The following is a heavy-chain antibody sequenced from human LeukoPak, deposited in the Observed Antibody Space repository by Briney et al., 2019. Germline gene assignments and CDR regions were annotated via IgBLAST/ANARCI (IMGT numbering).Heavy chain of an antibody. J-gene: IGHJ6*02. CDR3: ARDLYSSSWHVHYYYYGMDV. CDR2: ISAYNGNT. D-gene: IGHD6-13*01. V-gene: IGHV1-18*01. Sequence: ASVKVSCTASGYTFTSYGISWVRQAPGQGLEWMGWISAYNGNTNYAQKLQGRVTMTTDTSTSTAYMELRSLRSDDTAVYYCARDLYSSSWHVHYYYYGMDVWRQGTTVTVSS. CDR1: GYTFTSYG.